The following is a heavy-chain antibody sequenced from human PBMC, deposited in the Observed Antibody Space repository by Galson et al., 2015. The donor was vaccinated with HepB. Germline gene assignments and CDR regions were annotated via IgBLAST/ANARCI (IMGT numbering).Heavy chain of an antibody. V-gene: IGHV3-23*01. J-gene: IGHJ4*02. CDR1: GVTFSSYA. CDR2: ISQTGGSA. Sequence: LRLCRAAWGVTFSSYAMSWVGHAPGIGREWVSGISQTGGSARYADAVSGRFTVSRDNSKTTLFLQMNSLRTDDPAVYYCGKAHRNEQWPFLGNDYWGQGTLVTVSS. CDR3: GKAHRNEQWPFLGNDY. D-gene: IGHD6-19*01.